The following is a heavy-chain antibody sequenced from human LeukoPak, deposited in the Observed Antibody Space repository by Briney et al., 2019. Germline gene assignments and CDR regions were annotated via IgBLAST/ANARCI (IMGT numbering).Heavy chain of an antibody. Sequence: GGSLRLSCAASGFTFSSYGMHWVRQAPGKGLEWVAVTSYDGSNKYYADSVKGRFTVSRDDSKNTLYLQMNSLRPEDTAVYYCAKDDTTGYYYIDYWGPGALVTVSS. D-gene: IGHD3-22*01. J-gene: IGHJ4*02. V-gene: IGHV3-30*18. CDR1: GFTFSSYG. CDR2: TSYDGSNK. CDR3: AKDDTTGYYYIDY.